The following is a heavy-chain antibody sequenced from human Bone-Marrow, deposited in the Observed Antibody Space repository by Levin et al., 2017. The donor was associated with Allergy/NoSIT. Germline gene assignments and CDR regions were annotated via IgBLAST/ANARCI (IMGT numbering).Heavy chain of an antibody. CDR3: AKSRFSSSWYGAAMDV. J-gene: IGHJ6*02. CDR2: FDDSGTS. Sequence: KTSETLSLTCTVSDVSIKTYYWSWVRQSPERGLEWIGYFDDSGTSAYNPSFKSRATISIDTSNNRFSLKLTSVTAADTAVYYCAKSRFSSSWYGAAMDVWGQGATVIVSS. D-gene: IGHD6-13*01. V-gene: IGHV4-59*01. CDR1: DVSIKTYY.